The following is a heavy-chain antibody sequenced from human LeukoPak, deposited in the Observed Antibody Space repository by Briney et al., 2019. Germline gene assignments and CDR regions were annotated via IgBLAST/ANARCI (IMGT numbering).Heavy chain of an antibody. Sequence: PSETLSLTCTVSGGSMSSYYWSWIRQPPGKGLEWIGYIYYSGSTNYNPSLKSRVTISVDTSKNQFTLKLSSVTAADTAVYYCARVRIRSGSPFDYWGQGTLVTVSS. CDR1: GGSMSSYY. J-gene: IGHJ4*02. CDR3: ARVRIRSGSPFDY. V-gene: IGHV4-59*12. CDR2: IYYSGST. D-gene: IGHD3-22*01.